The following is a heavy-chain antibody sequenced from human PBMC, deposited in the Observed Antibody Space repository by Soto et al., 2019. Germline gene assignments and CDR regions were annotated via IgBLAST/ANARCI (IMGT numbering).Heavy chain of an antibody. D-gene: IGHD3-10*01. V-gene: IGHV3-23*01. CDR3: AKDLLPGSYLLRAFDY. J-gene: IGHJ4*02. CDR2: ISGGGAST. CDR1: GLTFSSYA. Sequence: EVQLLESGGGLLQPGGSLRLSCAASGLTFSSYAMSWVRQAPGKGLEWVSAISGGGASTYYADSVKGRFTISRDNSKNTLYLQMNSLRAEDTAVYYCAKDLLPGSYLLRAFDYWGQGTLVTVSS.